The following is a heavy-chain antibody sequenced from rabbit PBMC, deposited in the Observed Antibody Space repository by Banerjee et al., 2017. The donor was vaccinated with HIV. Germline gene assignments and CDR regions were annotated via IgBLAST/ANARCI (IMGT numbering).Heavy chain of an antibody. V-gene: IGHV1S45*01. D-gene: IGHD8-1*01. CDR1: GFSFSSSYL. CDR3: ARRTGATYNTNFDL. Sequence: QEQLEESGGDLVKPGASLTLTCTASGFSFSSSYLMCWVRQAPGKGLEWIACIYTGSSGSTYYASWAKGRFTISKTSSTTVTLQMTSLTAADTATYFCARRTGATYNTNFDLWGPGTLVTVS. CDR2: IYTGSSGST. J-gene: IGHJ4*01.